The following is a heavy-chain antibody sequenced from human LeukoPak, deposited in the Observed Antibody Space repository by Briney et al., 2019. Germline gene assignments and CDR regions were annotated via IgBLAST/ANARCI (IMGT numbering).Heavy chain of an antibody. Sequence: GGSLRLSCAASGFAFSSYAMNWVRQAPGKGLEWVSSITRSSSYIYYADSVKGRFTISRDNAKNSLSLQVNSLRAEDTALYYCATSGSGGNYPLDYWGQGTLVTVSS. V-gene: IGHV3-21*01. CDR3: ATSGSGGNYPLDY. J-gene: IGHJ4*02. CDR1: GFAFSSYA. D-gene: IGHD1-26*01. CDR2: ITRSSSYI.